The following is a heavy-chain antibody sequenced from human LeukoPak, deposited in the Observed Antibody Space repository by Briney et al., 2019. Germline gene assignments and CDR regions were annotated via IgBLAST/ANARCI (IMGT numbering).Heavy chain of an antibody. J-gene: IGHJ6*03. Sequence: GGSLRLSCAASGFTFSSYSMNWVRQTPGKGLEWVSSISSNSGYKYYADSVKGRFTISRDNAKNPLYLQMNILRAEDTAVYYCATQGGTYYYMDVWGKGTTVTVSS. CDR2: ISSNSGYK. CDR1: GFTFSSYS. D-gene: IGHD1-26*01. V-gene: IGHV3-21*01. CDR3: ATQGGTYYYMDV.